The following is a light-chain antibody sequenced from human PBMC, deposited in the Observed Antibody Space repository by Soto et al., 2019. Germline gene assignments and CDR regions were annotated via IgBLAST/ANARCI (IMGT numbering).Light chain of an antibody. J-gene: IGLJ1*01. CDR1: SGHSSYA. CDR3: QTWGTGIHYV. Sequence: QYVLTQSPSGSASLGASVKLTCTLSSGHSSYAIAWHQQQPEKGTRYLMKLNSDGSHSKGDGIPDRFSGSSSGAERYLTISSLQSEDEADYYCQTWGTGIHYVFGTGTKLTVL. CDR2: LNSDGSH. V-gene: IGLV4-69*01.